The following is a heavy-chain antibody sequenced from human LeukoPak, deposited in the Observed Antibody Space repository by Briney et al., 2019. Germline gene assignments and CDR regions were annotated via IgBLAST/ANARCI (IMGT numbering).Heavy chain of an antibody. CDR1: GGSTTSGYW. Sequence: PSGTLSLICAVSGGSTTSGYWWSWVRQPPGKGLEWIEEIYDTWNPNYNPSLKRRVTLSVDKFNNEVHLKLNSVTAADTAVYYCARHQVGANTFDYWGQGTLVTVSS. J-gene: IGHJ4*02. CDR3: ARHQVGANTFDY. CDR2: IYDTWNP. V-gene: IGHV4-4*02. D-gene: IGHD1-26*01.